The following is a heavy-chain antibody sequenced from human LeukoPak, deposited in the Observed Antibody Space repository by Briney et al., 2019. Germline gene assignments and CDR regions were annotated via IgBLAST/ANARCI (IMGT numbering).Heavy chain of an antibody. Sequence: SETLSLTCSVSGDSMNGYYWIWIRQTAGKGLEWIGRLFTGGNAECNPSLKSRVTMSVETSKSQFSLKLTSVTAADTAIYYCARGLRWNSGNDWGPEHWGQGVLVTVSS. CDR2: LFTGGNA. J-gene: IGHJ4*02. D-gene: IGHD5-12*01. CDR3: ARGLRWNSGNDWGPEH. CDR1: GDSMNGYY. V-gene: IGHV4-4*07.